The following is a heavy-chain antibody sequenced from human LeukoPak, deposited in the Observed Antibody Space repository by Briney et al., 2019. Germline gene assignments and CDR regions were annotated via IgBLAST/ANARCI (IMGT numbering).Heavy chain of an antibody. Sequence: SGGSLRLSCAASGFTFSSYAMSWVRQAPGKGLEWVSAISGSGGSTYYADSVKGRFTISRDNSKNTLYLQMNSLRAEDTAVYYCARNPTALLRFLEWLPYYFDYWGQGTLVTVSS. CDR2: ISGSGGST. CDR1: GFTFSSYA. D-gene: IGHD3-3*01. CDR3: ARNPTALLRFLEWLPYYFDY. V-gene: IGHV3-23*01. J-gene: IGHJ4*02.